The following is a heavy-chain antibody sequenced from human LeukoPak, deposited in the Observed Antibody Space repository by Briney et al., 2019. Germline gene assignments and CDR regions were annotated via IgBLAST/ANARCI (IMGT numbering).Heavy chain of an antibody. CDR3: ARALRGVGYSSGWRYYFDY. Sequence: PSETLSLTCTVSGGSISSGGYYWSWIRQHPGKGLEWIGYIYYSGSTYYNPSLKSRVTISVDTSKNQFSLKLSSVTAADTAVYYCARALRGVGYSSGWRYYFDYWGQGTLVTVSS. V-gene: IGHV4-31*03. CDR2: IYYSGST. CDR1: GGSISSGGYY. D-gene: IGHD6-19*01. J-gene: IGHJ4*02.